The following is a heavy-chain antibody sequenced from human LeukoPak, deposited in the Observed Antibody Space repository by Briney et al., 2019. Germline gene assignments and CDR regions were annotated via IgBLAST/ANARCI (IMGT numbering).Heavy chain of an antibody. J-gene: IGHJ6*03. CDR3: ARHAYSSSIPYYYYYYMDV. Sequence: SETLFLTCAVYGGSFSGYYWSWIRQPPGKGLEWIGEINHSGSTNYNPSLKSRVTISVDTSKNQFSLKLSSVTAADTAVYYCARHAYSSSIPYYYYYYMDVWGKGTTVTVSS. D-gene: IGHD6-6*01. CDR2: INHSGST. CDR1: GGSFSGYY. V-gene: IGHV4-34*01.